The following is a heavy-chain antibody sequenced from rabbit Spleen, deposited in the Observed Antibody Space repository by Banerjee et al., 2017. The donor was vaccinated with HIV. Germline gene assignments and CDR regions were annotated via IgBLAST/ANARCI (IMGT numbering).Heavy chain of an antibody. V-gene: IGHV1S40*01. CDR2: VDVGSAGFT. D-gene: IGHD8-1*01. CDR1: GVSFSFNNY. J-gene: IGHJ6*01. CDR3: ARDAASSFSSYGMDL. Sequence: QSLEESGGDLVKPEGSLALTCTASGVSFSFNNYMCWVRQAPGKGLEWIGCVDVGSAGFTYFASWAKGRFTISKTSSTTVTLQMTSLTAADTATYFCARDAASSFSSYGMDLWGPGTLVTVS.